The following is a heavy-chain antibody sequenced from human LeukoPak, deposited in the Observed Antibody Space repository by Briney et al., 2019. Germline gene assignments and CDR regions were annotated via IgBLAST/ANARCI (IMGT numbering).Heavy chain of an antibody. D-gene: IGHD3-16*01. CDR2: INWNGGNT. CDR3: ARGVDDYVWGSYSTYQDY. J-gene: IGHJ4*02. V-gene: IGHV3-20*04. CDR1: GFTFDDYG. Sequence: GGSLRLSCAASGFTFDDYGMSWVRQAPGKGLEWVSGINWNGGNTNYADSVKGRFTISRDNAKNSLYLQMNSLRAEDTALYYCARGVDDYVWGSYSTYQDYWGQGTLVTVSS.